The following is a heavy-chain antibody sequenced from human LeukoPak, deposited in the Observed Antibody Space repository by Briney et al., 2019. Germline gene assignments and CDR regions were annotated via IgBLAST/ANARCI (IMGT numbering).Heavy chain of an antibody. CDR2: ISDGGDRP. CDR1: GFTFSSYS. Sequence: GGSLRLSCGVSGFTFSSYSMCWVRQAPGKGLEWVSAISDGGDRPYYADSVKGRFTISRDNSKSTLYLQMNSLRAEDTAVYYCAKRPPSSDAEYFQHWGQGTLVTVSS. J-gene: IGHJ1*01. V-gene: IGHV3-23*01. CDR3: AKRPPSSDAEYFQH. D-gene: IGHD6-6*01.